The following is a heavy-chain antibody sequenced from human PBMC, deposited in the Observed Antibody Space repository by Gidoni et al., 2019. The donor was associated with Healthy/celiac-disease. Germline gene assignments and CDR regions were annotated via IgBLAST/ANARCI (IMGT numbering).Heavy chain of an antibody. CDR2: ISAYNGNT. Sequence: QVQLVQSGAEVKKPGASVNVSCKASGYTFTSYGISGVRQAPGQGLEWMGWISAYNGNTKYAQKLQGRVTMTTDTSTRTAYMELRSLRSEDTAVYYCARVLLERLLTYYFDYWGQGTLVTVSS. CDR3: ARVLLERLLTYYFDY. D-gene: IGHD1-1*01. V-gene: IGHV1-18*01. CDR1: GYTFTSYG. J-gene: IGHJ4*02.